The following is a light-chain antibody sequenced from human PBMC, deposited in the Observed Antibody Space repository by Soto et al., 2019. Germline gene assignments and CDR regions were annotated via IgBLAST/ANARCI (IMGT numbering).Light chain of an antibody. CDR1: QSITSN. V-gene: IGKV1-39*01. Sequence: DIQMTQSPSSLSASVGDRVTITCRASQSITSNLNWYQQKPGKAPNPLIYAASSLRSGVPSRFSGSGSGTDFTLTISSLQPEDFATYYCQQSYSTPLTFGGGSKVEIK. CDR3: QQSYSTPLT. CDR2: AAS. J-gene: IGKJ4*01.